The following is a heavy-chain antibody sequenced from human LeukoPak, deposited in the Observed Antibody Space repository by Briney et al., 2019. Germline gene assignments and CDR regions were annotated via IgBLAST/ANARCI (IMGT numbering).Heavy chain of an antibody. V-gene: IGHV4-38-2*01. Sequence: SETLSLTCAVSAYSISNAYYWGWIRPPPGKGLEWIGIISHGGSTHYNASLKSRVTISLEASKNQFSLRLSSVTAADTAVYYCARQADVPSSIGYFDFWGQGVPVTVSS. CDR2: ISHGGST. J-gene: IGHJ4*02. CDR3: ARQADVPSSIGYFDF. CDR1: AYSISNAYY. D-gene: IGHD2/OR15-2a*01.